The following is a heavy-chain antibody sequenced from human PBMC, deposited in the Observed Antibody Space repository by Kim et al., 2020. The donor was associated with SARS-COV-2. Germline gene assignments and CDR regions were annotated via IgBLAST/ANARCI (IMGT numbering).Heavy chain of an antibody. V-gene: IGHV5-51*01. D-gene: IGHD3-10*01. Sequence: YSPSFQGQVTISADKSISTAYLQWSSLKASDTAMYYCARLPMVRGVIQVYWGQGTLVTVSS. CDR3: ARLPMVRGVIQVY. J-gene: IGHJ4*02.